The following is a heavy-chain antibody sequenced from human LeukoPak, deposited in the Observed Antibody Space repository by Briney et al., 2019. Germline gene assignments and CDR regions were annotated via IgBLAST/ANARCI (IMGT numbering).Heavy chain of an antibody. CDR1: GFTFSLYG. CDR2: IWYDGSNK. D-gene: IGHD1-26*01. Sequence: AGGSLRLSCAASGFTFSLYGIHWVRQAPGKGLEWVALIWYDGSNKYYADSVKGRFTISRDNSKNTLYLQMNSLRAEDTAVYYCARDPLGVVGATNVYYCDYWGQGTLVTVSS. CDR3: ARDPLGVVGATNVYYCDY. J-gene: IGHJ4*02. V-gene: IGHV3-33*08.